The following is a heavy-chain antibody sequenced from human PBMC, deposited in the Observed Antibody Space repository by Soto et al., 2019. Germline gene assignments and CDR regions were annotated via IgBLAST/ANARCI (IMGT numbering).Heavy chain of an antibody. CDR2: IIPISGTT. J-gene: IGHJ6*02. V-gene: IGHV1-69*13. CDR1: GDVFRSYG. D-gene: IGHD2-8*01. Sequence: ASVKVSCKASGDVFRSYGINWVRQAPGQGLEWMGGIIPISGTTNYAQKFQGRVAITADGSTDTVYMGLSRLRSEDTAVYFCARVRCFNGLCHTADYGMDVWGQGTTVTVSS. CDR3: ARVRCFNGLCHTADYGMDV.